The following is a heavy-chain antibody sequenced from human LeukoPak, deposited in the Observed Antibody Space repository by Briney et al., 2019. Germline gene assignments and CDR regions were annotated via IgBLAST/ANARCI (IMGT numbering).Heavy chain of an antibody. Sequence: GGALTLSCAASGFTFNHYNMHWVRQAPGKGLEWVSLISGNGTTNFHADSVKGLFTISSDNSNRSLHMQMNRPGTEDTAFYYCAKGTSGWCGRGDYWGQGTLVSVSS. D-gene: IGHD6-19*01. CDR1: GFTFNHYN. V-gene: IGHV3-43*02. CDR3: AKGTSGWCGRGDY. CDR2: ISGNGTTN. J-gene: IGHJ4*02.